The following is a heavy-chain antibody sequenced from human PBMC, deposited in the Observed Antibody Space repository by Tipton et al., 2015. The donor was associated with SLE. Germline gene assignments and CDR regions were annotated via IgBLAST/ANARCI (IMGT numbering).Heavy chain of an antibody. D-gene: IGHD1-26*01. V-gene: IGHV4-38-2*02. CDR1: DYSISSGYY. CDR3: ARVYSGSYYKTFDF. J-gene: IGHJ3*01. CDR2: IYHGGST. Sequence: LRLSCTVSDYSISSGYYWAWIRQPPGKGPEWIGSIYHGGSTFYDPSLNSRVSISVDTSKNQFSLTLTSVTAADTAIYYCARVYSGSYYKTFDFWGQGTLVTVSS.